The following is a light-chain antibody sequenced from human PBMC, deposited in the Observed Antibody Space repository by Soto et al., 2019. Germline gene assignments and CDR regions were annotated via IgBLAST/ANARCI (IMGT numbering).Light chain of an antibody. V-gene: IGKV3-11*01. CDR1: QSVGSY. CDR3: QQRSDWPST. CDR2: DAS. J-gene: IGKJ4*01. Sequence: EIVLTQSPATLSFSPGDRATLSCRASQSVGSYLGWYQQRPCQAPRLPIYDASNRATGIPARFSGSGSGTDCALSISSREPQHFSCYYCQQRSDWPSTFGGGTKVEIK.